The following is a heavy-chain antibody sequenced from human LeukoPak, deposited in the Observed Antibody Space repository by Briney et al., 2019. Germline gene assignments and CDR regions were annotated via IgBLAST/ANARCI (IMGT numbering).Heavy chain of an antibody. V-gene: IGHV3-11*04. Sequence: GGPLRLSCAASGFTFSDYSMSWIRQAPGKGLDWISYIGSSGSNIYYADSVKGRFTISRDNAKNSLYLQMHSLRAEDTAVYYCARAAGTYYYDSSGYFEGYYFDYWGQGTLVTVSS. J-gene: IGHJ4*02. D-gene: IGHD3-22*01. CDR1: GFTFSDYS. CDR2: IGSSGSNI. CDR3: ARAAGTYYYDSSGYFEGYYFDY.